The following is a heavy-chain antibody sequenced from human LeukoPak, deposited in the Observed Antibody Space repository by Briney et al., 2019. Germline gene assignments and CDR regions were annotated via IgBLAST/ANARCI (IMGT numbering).Heavy chain of an antibody. V-gene: IGHV4-59*08. J-gene: IGHJ4*02. CDR3: ASHGQQLVHYFDY. D-gene: IGHD6-13*01. CDR1: GGSISSYY. CDR2: IYYSGST. Sequence: PSETLSLTCTVSGGSISSYYWSWIRQPPGKGLEWIGYIYYSGSTNYNPSLKSRVTISVDTSKNQFSLKLSSVTAADTAVYYCASHGQQLVHYFDYWGQGTLVTVSS.